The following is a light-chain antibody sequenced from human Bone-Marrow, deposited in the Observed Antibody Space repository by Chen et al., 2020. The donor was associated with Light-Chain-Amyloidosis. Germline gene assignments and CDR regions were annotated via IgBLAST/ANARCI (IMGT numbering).Light chain of an antibody. CDR1: QDIYNY. Sequence: IQMTQSPSSLSASVGDRVTISCRASQDIYNYLAWYQQKPGKVPKLLIYAASTLQSGVPSRFSGGGSGTDFTLTISSLQPEDGATYYCQKYDNVPPTFGRGTKVEIK. V-gene: IGKV1-27*01. CDR3: QKYDNVPPT. CDR2: AAS. J-gene: IGKJ1*01.